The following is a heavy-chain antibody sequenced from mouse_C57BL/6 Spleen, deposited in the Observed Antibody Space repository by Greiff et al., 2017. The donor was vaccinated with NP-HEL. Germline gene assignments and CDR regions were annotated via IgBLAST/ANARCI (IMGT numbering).Heavy chain of an antibody. CDR1: GYAFTNYL. CDR3: ATIRYGGGDYFDY. V-gene: IGHV1-54*01. J-gene: IGHJ2*01. Sequence: QVQLQQSGAELVRPGTSVKVSCKASGYAFTNYLIEWVKQRPGQGLEWIGVINPGSGGTNYNEKFKGKATLTADKSSSTAYMQLSSLTSEDSAVYFCATIRYGGGDYFDYWGQGTTLTVSS. CDR2: INPGSGGT. D-gene: IGHD2-14*01.